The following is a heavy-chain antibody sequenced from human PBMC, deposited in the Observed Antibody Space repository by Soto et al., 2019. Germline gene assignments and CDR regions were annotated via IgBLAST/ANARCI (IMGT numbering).Heavy chain of an antibody. CDR3: ARTTVAGIRGSFDF. V-gene: IGHV5-51*01. J-gene: IGHJ4*02. CDR2: VYPGDSDT. D-gene: IGHD6-19*01. CDR1: GYDFTTVW. Sequence: GESLKISCQGSGYDFTTVWIGWVRQMPGKGLECLGIVYPGDSDTRYSPSFQGQVTVSADKSINTAYLHFSSLKASDTAIYYCARTTVAGIRGSFDFWGQGTLVTVPS.